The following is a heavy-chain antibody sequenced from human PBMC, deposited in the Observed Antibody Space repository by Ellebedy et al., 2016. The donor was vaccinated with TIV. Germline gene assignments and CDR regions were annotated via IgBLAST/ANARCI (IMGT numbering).Heavy chain of an antibody. D-gene: IGHD1-26*01. Sequence: GESLKISCAASGFIFSHYHMHWVRQAPGTGLERVALIWSAGSEEYYAASVKGRFTISRDNSKNTVDLQMNSLRADDTAVYYCASELVGTTDFDYWGQGTLVTVSS. J-gene: IGHJ4*02. CDR2: IWSAGSEE. CDR1: GFIFSHYH. CDR3: ASELVGTTDFDY. V-gene: IGHV3-33*08.